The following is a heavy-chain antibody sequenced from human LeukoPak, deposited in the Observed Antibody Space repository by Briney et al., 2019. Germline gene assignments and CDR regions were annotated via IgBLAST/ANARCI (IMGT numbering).Heavy chain of an antibody. J-gene: IGHJ4*02. Sequence: QPGGSLRLSCAASGFTVSNNYINWVRQAPGKGLEWVSVIYSGASTSYAESVKGRFTISRDSSKNTVYLQMNSLRDEDTAVYYCARSITGYGGLLDYWGQGNLVTVSS. D-gene: IGHD4-23*01. CDR3: ARSITGYGGLLDY. V-gene: IGHV3-66*01. CDR2: IYSGAST. CDR1: GFTVSNNY.